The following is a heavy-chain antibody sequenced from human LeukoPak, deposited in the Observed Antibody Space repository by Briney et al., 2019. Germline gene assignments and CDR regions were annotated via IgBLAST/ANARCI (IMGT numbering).Heavy chain of an antibody. CDR2: IYHSGST. Sequence: SETLSLTCTVSGGSISSGGYSWSWIRQPPGKGLEWIGYIYHSGSTYYNPSLKSRVTISVDRSKNQFSLKLSSVTAADTAVYYCARWGGVVVPAANGDDYWGQGTLVTVSS. CDR1: GGSISSGGYS. J-gene: IGHJ4*02. D-gene: IGHD2-2*01. V-gene: IGHV4-30-2*01. CDR3: ARWGGVVVPAANGDDY.